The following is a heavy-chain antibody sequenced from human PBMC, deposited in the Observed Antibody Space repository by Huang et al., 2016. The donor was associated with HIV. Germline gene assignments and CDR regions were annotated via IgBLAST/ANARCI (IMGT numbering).Heavy chain of an antibody. Sequence: QVQVVESGGGVVQPGRSLRLSCEASGFTFSSFGMHWVRQAPGKGLEGVARISYHGSNKGYADSVKGRFTISRDNSKNKVYLQMDSLRGNDTAVYYCAKDSYSSGWYPEYWGQGTPVTVSS. CDR1: GFTFSSFG. CDR2: ISYHGSNK. CDR3: AKDSYSSGWYPEY. J-gene: IGHJ4*02. D-gene: IGHD6-19*01. V-gene: IGHV3-30*18.